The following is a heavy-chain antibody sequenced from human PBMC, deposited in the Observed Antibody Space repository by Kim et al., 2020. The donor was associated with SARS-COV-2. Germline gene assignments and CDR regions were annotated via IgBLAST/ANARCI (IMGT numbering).Heavy chain of an antibody. J-gene: IGHJ3*02. D-gene: IGHD2-2*01. CDR1: GGSISSSSYY. CDR3: ARRYCSSTSCYLHDAFDI. V-gene: IGHV4-39*01. Sequence: SETLSLTCTVSGGSISSSSYYWGWIRQPPGKGLEWIGSIYYSGSTYYNPSLKSRVTISVDTSKNQFSLKLSSVTAADTAVYYCARRYCSSTSCYLHDAFDIWGQGTMVTVSS. CDR2: IYYSGST.